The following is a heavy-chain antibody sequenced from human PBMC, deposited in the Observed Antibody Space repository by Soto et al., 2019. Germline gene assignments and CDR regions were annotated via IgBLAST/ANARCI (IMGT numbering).Heavy chain of an antibody. CDR2: IVVGSGNT. Sequence: GXSGKVSCXDSGFTISCSSLPWVRQARGQRLEWIGWIVVGSGNTNYAQKFQGRVTITRDMSTSTAYMELSNLRSEDTAVYYCAASSLNCTTTCVPTGVFDSWGQGTLVTVSS. D-gene: IGHD2-8*01. J-gene: IGHJ5*01. CDR3: AASSLNCTTTCVPTGVFDS. V-gene: IGHV1-58*01. CDR1: GFTISCSS.